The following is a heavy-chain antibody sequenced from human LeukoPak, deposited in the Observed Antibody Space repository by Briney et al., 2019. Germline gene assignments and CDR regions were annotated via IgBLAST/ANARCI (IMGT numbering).Heavy chain of an antibody. Sequence: PSGTLSLTCAASGGSISSYYWSWIRQPPGKGLEWIGYIYYSGSTKYNPSLKSRVTITVGTSKNQFSLKLRSVPAVDTTAYYCAREGGEDGYKDAFDIWGQGTMVTVSS. D-gene: IGHD5-24*01. V-gene: IGHV4-59*12. J-gene: IGHJ3*02. CDR3: AREGGEDGYKDAFDI. CDR2: IYYSGST. CDR1: GGSISSYY.